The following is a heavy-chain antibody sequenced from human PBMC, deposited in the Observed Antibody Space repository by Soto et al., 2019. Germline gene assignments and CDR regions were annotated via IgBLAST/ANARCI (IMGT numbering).Heavy chain of an antibody. CDR2: ISSSSSYI. V-gene: IGHV3-21*01. CDR3: ARRRGYCSGGSCRNGLDV. CDR1: GFTFSSYS. D-gene: IGHD2-15*01. J-gene: IGHJ6*04. Sequence: GGSLRLSCAASGFTFSSYSMNWVRQAPGKGLEWVSSISSSSSYIYYADSVKGRFTISRDNAKNSLYLQMNSLRAEDTAVYYCARRRGYCSGGSCRNGLDVWGKGTTVTVSS.